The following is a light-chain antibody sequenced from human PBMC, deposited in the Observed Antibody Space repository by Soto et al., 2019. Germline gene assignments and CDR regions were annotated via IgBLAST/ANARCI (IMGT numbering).Light chain of an antibody. CDR3: CSYAGSSSWV. Sequence: QSVLPPPASVSGSPGQSITISCTETSSDVGSYDLVSWYQHHPGKVPKLIIYEGDKRPSGISNRFSGSKSGNTASLTISGLQSKDEADYYCCSYAGSSSWVFGGRTKVTVL. V-gene: IGLV2-23*01. CDR2: EGD. J-gene: IGLJ3*02. CDR1: SSDVGSYDL.